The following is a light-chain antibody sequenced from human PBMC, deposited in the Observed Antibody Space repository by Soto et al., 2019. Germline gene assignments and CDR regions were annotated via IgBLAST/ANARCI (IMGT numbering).Light chain of an antibody. Sequence: EIVLRQSPGTLSLSPGERAALSCRASQSVSNSYLAWYLQKPGQAPRLLIYGASSRATGIPARFSGSGSGTDFTLNISRLEPEDFAVYYCQQYGNSPYTFGQGTKLEIK. CDR3: QQYGNSPYT. CDR2: GAS. J-gene: IGKJ2*01. V-gene: IGKV3-20*01. CDR1: QSVSNSY.